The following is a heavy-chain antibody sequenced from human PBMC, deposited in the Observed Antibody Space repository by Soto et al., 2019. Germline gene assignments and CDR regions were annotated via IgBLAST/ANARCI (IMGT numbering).Heavy chain of an antibody. J-gene: IGHJ4*02. V-gene: IGHV1-2*02. D-gene: IGHD5-12*01. CDR1: GYTFTGYY. Sequence: ASVKVSCKASGYTFTGYYMHWVRQAPGQGLEWMGWINPNSGGTNYAQKFQGRVTMTRDTSISTAYMELSRLRSDDTAVYYCARKIPDGYRACYGYWGQGTLVTVSS. CDR3: ARKIPDGYRACYGY. CDR2: INPNSGGT.